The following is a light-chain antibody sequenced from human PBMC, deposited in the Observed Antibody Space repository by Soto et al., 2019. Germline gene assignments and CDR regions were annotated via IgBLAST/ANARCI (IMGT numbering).Light chain of an antibody. CDR1: QSVSSNY. CDR3: QQYGSSLFT. CDR2: GAS. Sequence: EIVLTQSPGTLSLSPGERATLSCRASQSVSSNYLAWYQQKPGRTPRLLIFGASSRAIGIPDRFSGSGSGTDCPLIISRLEPEDFAVYYCQQYGSSLFTFGPGTKVDIK. J-gene: IGKJ3*01. V-gene: IGKV3-20*01.